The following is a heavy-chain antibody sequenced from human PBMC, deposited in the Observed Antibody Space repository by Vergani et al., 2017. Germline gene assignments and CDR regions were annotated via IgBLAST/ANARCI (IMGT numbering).Heavy chain of an antibody. V-gene: IGHV3-53*04. Sequence: EVQLVESGGGLVQPGGSLRLSCAASGFTVISNYMSWVRQAPGKGLEWVSVIYSGGTTYYADSVKGRFTISRHNSKTTLYLQMTSLRAEDTAVYYCARDGTTGNDYWGQGTLVTVSS. CDR1: GFTVISNY. D-gene: IGHD1-1*01. CDR2: IYSGGTT. CDR3: ARDGTTGNDY. J-gene: IGHJ4*02.